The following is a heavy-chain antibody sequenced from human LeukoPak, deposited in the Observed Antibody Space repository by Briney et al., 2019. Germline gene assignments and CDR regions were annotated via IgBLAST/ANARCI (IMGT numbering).Heavy chain of an antibody. CDR1: GFTFSSYG. V-gene: IGHV3-30*02. D-gene: IGHD3-22*01. CDR3: ARGFSDSSGYAGNFDY. J-gene: IGHJ4*02. Sequence: GGSLRLSCAASGFTFSSYGMHWVRQAPGKGLEWVAFIRYDGSNKYYADSVKGRFTISRDNSKNTLYLQMNSLRAEDTAVYYCARGFSDSSGYAGNFDYWGQGTLVTVSS. CDR2: IRYDGSNK.